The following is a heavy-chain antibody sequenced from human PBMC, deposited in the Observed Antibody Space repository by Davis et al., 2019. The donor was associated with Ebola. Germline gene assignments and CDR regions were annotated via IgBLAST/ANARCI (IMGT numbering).Heavy chain of an antibody. V-gene: IGHV3-74*01. J-gene: IGHJ4*02. CDR2: INTDGSTT. D-gene: IGHD4-17*01. Sequence: PGGSLRLSCAASGFSFSTFWMHWVRQAPGKGLVWVSHINTDGSTTGYADSVKGRFTISRDNANNTLYLQMNSLRAEDTAVYYCATYGDYVGEFDYWGQGTLVTVSS. CDR1: GFSFSTFW. CDR3: ATYGDYVGEFDY.